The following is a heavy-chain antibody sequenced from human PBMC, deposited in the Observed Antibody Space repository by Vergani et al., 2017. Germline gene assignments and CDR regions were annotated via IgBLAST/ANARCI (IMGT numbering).Heavy chain of an antibody. CDR2: IYHSGST. D-gene: IGHD6-13*01. V-gene: IGHV4-38-2*01. CDR1: GYSIGSGYY. Sequence: QVQLQESGPGLVKPSETLSLTCAVSGYSIGSGYYWGWIRQPPGKGLEWIGSIYHSGSTYYNPSLKSRVTISVDTSKNQFSLKLSSVTAADTAVYYCARLLRQQLVDYWGPGTLVTVSS. CDR3: ARLLRQQLVDY. J-gene: IGHJ4*02.